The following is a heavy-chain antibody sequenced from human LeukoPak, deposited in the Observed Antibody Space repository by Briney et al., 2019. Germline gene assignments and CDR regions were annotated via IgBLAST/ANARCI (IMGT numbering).Heavy chain of an antibody. D-gene: IGHD2-21*01. Sequence: GGSLRLSCSASGFTFSSYEMNWVRQAPGRGLEWVPYISTSGDTIYYADSVKGRFTISRDNAKNSVYLQMDSLRAEDTAVYYCARDVVEGPYYFDYWGQGTLVTVSS. V-gene: IGHV3-48*03. CDR2: ISTSGDTI. CDR3: ARDVVEGPYYFDY. CDR1: GFTFSSYE. J-gene: IGHJ4*02.